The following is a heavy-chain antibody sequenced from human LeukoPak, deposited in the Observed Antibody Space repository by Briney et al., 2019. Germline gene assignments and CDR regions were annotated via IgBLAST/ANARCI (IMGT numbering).Heavy chain of an antibody. CDR2: IKPDGGEK. J-gene: IGHJ4*02. D-gene: IGHD3-22*01. Sequence: GGSLRLSCAASGFTFSNYWMTWVRQAPGKGLECVANIKPDGGEKYSVDSVEGRFTISRDNAKNSLYMQMNSLRAEDTALYYCARTHYDDGSAYRSLDYWGQGTLVTVSS. CDR1: GFTFSNYW. CDR3: ARTHYDDGSAYRSLDY. V-gene: IGHV3-7*01.